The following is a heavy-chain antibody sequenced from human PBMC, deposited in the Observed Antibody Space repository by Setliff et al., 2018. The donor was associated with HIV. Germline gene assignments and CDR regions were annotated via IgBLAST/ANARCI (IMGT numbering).Heavy chain of an antibody. CDR1: GFTFSSYA. CDR2: ISGSGGST. D-gene: IGHD3-3*01. Sequence: PGGSLRLSCAASGFTFSSYAMSWVRQAPGKGLEWVSAISGSGGSTYYADSVKGRFTIARDNSTNTLNLQMNSLRAEDTAVYYCAKGGDNFWSGYLNYWGQGTLVTVSS. CDR3: AKGGDNFWSGYLNY. J-gene: IGHJ4*02. V-gene: IGHV3-23*01.